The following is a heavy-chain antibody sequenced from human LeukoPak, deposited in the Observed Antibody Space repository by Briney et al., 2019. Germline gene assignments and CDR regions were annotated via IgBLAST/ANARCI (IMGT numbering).Heavy chain of an antibody. Sequence: GGSLRLSCAASGFTLSNYWMSWVRQAPGKGLEWVANIKQDGSERYYVDSVKGRFTISRDNAKNSLCLQMNSLRAEDTAVYYCARDSTTMVRGSDYWGQGTLVTVSS. V-gene: IGHV3-7*05. CDR2: IKQDGSER. CDR3: ARDSTTMVRGSDY. D-gene: IGHD3-10*01. J-gene: IGHJ4*02. CDR1: GFTLSNYW.